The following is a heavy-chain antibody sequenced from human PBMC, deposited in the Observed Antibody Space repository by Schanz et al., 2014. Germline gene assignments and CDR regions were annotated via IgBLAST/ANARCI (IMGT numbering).Heavy chain of an antibody. CDR3: AKVRYSSGWRGDYFDE. J-gene: IGHJ4*02. CDR2: ISASGGDT. Sequence: EVQLVESGGGLVKPGGFLRLSCAASGFTFSTDAMSWVRQAPGKGLEWLSVISASGGDTYYADSVKGRFTISRDNSKNTLYLQMNSLRAEDTAVYYCAKVRYSSGWRGDYFDEWGQGTLVTVAS. V-gene: IGHV3-23*04. D-gene: IGHD6-25*01. CDR1: GFTFSTDA.